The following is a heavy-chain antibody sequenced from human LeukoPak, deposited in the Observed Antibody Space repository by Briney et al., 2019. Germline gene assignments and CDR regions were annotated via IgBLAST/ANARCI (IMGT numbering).Heavy chain of an antibody. D-gene: IGHD3-3*01. CDR3: ARPTPPSYDFWSGYYAFDY. CDR2: ISAYNGNT. J-gene: IGHJ4*02. V-gene: IGHV1-18*01. CDR1: GYTFTSYG. Sequence: ASVKVSCKASGYTFTSYGISWVRQAPGQGLEWMGWISAYNGNTNYAQKLQGRVTMTTDTSTSTAYMELRSLRSDDPAVYYCARPTPPSYDFWSGYYAFDYWGQGTLVTVSS.